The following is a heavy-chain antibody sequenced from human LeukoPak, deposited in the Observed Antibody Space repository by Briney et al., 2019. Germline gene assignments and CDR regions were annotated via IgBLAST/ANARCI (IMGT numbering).Heavy chain of an antibody. CDR1: GFTFSSYG. CDR2: ICSRGSYI. D-gene: IGHD3-10*01. Sequence: PGGSLRLSCVVSGFTFSSYGMNWVRQAPGMGLEWVSYICSRGSYIYYAESVKGRFTISRDNAKNSLYLQMNSLRAEDTAVHYCARDLYYFGSGSYVPGLPDYWGQGTLVTVSS. J-gene: IGHJ4*02. V-gene: IGHV3-48*03. CDR3: ARDLYYFGSGSYVPGLPDY.